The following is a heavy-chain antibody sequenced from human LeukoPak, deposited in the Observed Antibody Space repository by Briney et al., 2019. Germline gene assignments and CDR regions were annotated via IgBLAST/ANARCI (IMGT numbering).Heavy chain of an antibody. CDR1: GYTFTSYA. D-gene: IGHD3-9*01. CDR3: ARDSGYFDWLPDY. CDR2: INPNTGDT. V-gene: IGHV1-2*02. Sequence: ASVKVSCKASGYTFTSYAMNWVRQAPGQGLEWMGWINPNTGDTNYAQKFQGRVTMTRDTSISTAYMELSRLRSDDTAVYYCARDSGYFDWLPDYWGQGTLVTVSS. J-gene: IGHJ4*02.